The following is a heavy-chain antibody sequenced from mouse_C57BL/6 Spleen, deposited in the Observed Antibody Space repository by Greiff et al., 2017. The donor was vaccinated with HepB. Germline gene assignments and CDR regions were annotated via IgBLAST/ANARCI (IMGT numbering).Heavy chain of an antibody. V-gene: IGHV1-59*01. CDR1: GYTFTSYW. Sequence: VKLQQPGAELVRPGTSVKLSCKASGYTFTSYWMHWVKQRPGQGLEWIGVIDPSDSYTNYNQKFKGKATLTVDTSSSTAYMQLSSLTSEDSAVYYCARKDYGSRGNAMDYWGQGTSVTVSS. J-gene: IGHJ4*01. D-gene: IGHD1-1*01. CDR2: IDPSDSYT. CDR3: ARKDYGSRGNAMDY.